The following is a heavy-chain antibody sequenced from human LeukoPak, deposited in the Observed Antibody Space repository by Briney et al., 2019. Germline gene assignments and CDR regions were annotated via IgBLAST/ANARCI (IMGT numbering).Heavy chain of an antibody. Sequence: SEPLSLTCTVSGGSISSGGYYWSWIRQHPGKGLERIGYIYYSGSTYYNPSLKSRVTISVDTSKNQFSLKLSSVTAADTAVYYCARENYYDSSGYDFDAFDIWGQGTMVTVSS. V-gene: IGHV4-31*03. CDR2: IYYSGST. J-gene: IGHJ3*02. CDR3: ARENYYDSSGYDFDAFDI. D-gene: IGHD3-22*01. CDR1: GGSISSGGYY.